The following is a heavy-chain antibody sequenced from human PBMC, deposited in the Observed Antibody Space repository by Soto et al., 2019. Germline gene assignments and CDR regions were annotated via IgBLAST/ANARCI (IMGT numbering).Heavy chain of an antibody. CDR2: IIPILGIA. CDR3: ARATYGDAFDY. D-gene: IGHD4-17*01. J-gene: IGHJ4*02. Sequence: QVQLVQSGAEVKKPGSSVKVSCKASGGTFSSYTISWVRQAPGQGLEWMGRIIPILGIANYAQKFQGRVTITADKSTSTAYMELSSLRSEDTAVYYRARATYGDAFDYWRQGTLVTVSS. V-gene: IGHV1-69*02. CDR1: GGTFSSYT.